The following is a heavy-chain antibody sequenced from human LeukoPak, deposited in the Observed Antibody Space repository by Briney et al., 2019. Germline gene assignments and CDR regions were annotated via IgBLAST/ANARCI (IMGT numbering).Heavy chain of an antibody. J-gene: IGHJ4*02. CDR3: ARDLITIFPRG. CDR1: GFTFSSYS. Sequence: GGSLRLSCAASGFTFSSYSMNWVRQAPGKGLEWVSYISSSSSTIYYADSVKGRFTISRDNAKNSLYLQMNSLRAEDTAVYYCARDLITIFPRGWGQGTLVTVSS. CDR2: ISSSSSTI. V-gene: IGHV3-48*01. D-gene: IGHD3-9*01.